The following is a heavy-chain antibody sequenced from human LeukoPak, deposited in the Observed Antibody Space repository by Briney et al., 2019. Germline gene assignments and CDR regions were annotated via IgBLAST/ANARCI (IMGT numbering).Heavy chain of an antibody. V-gene: IGHV4-34*01. Sequence: SETLSLTCAVYGGSFSGYYWSWIRQPPGKGLEWIGEINHSGSTNYNLSLKSRVTISVDTSKNQFSLKLSSVTAADTAVYYCARGNRTVTSFFDYWGQGTLVTVSS. CDR2: INHSGST. CDR3: ARGNRTVTSFFDY. CDR1: GGSFSGYY. J-gene: IGHJ4*02. D-gene: IGHD4-17*01.